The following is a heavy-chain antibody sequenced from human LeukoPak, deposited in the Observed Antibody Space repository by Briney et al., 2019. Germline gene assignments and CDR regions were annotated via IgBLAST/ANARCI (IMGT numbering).Heavy chain of an antibody. D-gene: IGHD2-15*01. CDR3: ARDLPGLPLVN. CDR2: INAGNGNT. J-gene: IGHJ4*02. Sequence: ASVKVSCKASGYTFTSYGISWVRQAPGQRLEWMGWINAGNGNTKYSQKFQGRVTITRDTSASTAYMELSSLRSEDTAVYYCARDLPGLPLVNWGQGTLVTVSS. CDR1: GYTFTSYG. V-gene: IGHV1-3*01.